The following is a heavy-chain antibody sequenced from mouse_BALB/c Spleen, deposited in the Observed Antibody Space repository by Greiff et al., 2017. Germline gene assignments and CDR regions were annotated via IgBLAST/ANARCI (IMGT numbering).Heavy chain of an antibody. CDR2: SRNKANDYTT. J-gene: IGHJ3*01. CDR1: GFTFSDFY. D-gene: IGHD1-1*01. CDR3: ARDAYYGSSYAWFAY. V-gene: IGHV7-1*02. Sequence: EVKLVESGGGLVQPGGSLRLSCATSGFTFSDFYMEWVRQPPGKRLEWIAASRNKANDYTTEYSASVKGRFIVSRDTSQSILYLQMNALRAEDTAIYYCARDAYYGSSYAWFAYWGQGTLVTVSA.